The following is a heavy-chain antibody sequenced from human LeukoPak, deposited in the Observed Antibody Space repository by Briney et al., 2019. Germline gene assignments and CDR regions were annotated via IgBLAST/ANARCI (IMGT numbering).Heavy chain of an antibody. V-gene: IGHV3-23*01. CDR3: AKVLIVVVPAATHYFDY. CDR1: GFTFSSYA. Sequence: GGSLRLSCAASGFTFSSYAMSWVRQAPGKGLEWVSAISGSGGSTYYADSVKGRFTISRDNSKNTLYLQMNSLRAEDTAVYYCAKVLIVVVPAATHYFDYWGQGTLVTVSS. D-gene: IGHD2-2*01. J-gene: IGHJ4*02. CDR2: ISGSGGST.